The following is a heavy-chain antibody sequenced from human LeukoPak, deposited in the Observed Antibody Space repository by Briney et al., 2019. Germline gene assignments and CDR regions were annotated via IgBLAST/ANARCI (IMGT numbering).Heavy chain of an antibody. CDR3: ARQLVGATAVAAFDI. D-gene: IGHD1-26*01. J-gene: IGHJ3*02. Sequence: SVKVPCKASGYTFTSYGISWVRQAPGQGLEWMGGIIPIFGTANYAQKFQGRVTITADKSTSTAYMELSSLRSEDTAVYYCARQLVGATAVAAFDIWGQGTMVTVSS. CDR2: IIPIFGTA. CDR1: GYTFTSYG. V-gene: IGHV1-69*06.